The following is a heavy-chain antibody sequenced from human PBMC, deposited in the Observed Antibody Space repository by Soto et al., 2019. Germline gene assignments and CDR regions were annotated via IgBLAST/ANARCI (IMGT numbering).Heavy chain of an antibody. CDR1: GFTFSSYA. D-gene: IGHD3-3*01. CDR2: ISGSGGST. CDR3: AKRPLRDYDFWSGYYFDY. J-gene: IGHJ4*02. V-gene: IGHV3-23*01. Sequence: GGSLRLSCAASGFTFSSYAMSWVRQAPGKGLEWVSAISGSGGSTYYADSVKGRFTISRDNSKNTLYLQMNSLRAEDTAVYYCAKRPLRDYDFWSGYYFDYWGQGTLVTVSS.